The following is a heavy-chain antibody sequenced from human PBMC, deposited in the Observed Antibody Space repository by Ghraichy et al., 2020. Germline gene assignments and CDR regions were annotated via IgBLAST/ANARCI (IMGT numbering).Heavy chain of an antibody. CDR2: ISDDGSNK. CDR1: GFTFSSYV. CDR3: ARGNAMVTSTQIFYYYGMDV. D-gene: IGHD4/OR15-4a*01. V-gene: IGHV3-30-3*01. Sequence: GGSLRLSCAASGFTFSSYVMHWVRQAPGKGLEWVAVISDDGSNKYYADSVKGRFTVSRDNSKNTLYLQMNSLRAEDTAVYYCARGNAMVTSTQIFYYYGMDVWGQGTTVTVSS. J-gene: IGHJ6*02.